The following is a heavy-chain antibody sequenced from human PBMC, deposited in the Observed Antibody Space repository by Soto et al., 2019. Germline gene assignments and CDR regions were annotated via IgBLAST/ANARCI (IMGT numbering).Heavy chain of an antibody. CDR2: ISYDGSNK. V-gene: IGHV3-30-3*01. CDR1: GFTFSSYA. J-gene: IGHJ4*02. CDR3: ARDQLLQRGYSGYDPEVDY. Sequence: QVQLVESGGGVVQPGRSLRLSCAASGFTFSSYAMHWVRQAPGKGLEWVAVISYDGSNKYYADSVKGRFTISRDNSKNTLYLQMNSLRAEDTAVYYCARDQLLQRGYSGYDPEVDYWGQGTLVTVSS. D-gene: IGHD5-12*01.